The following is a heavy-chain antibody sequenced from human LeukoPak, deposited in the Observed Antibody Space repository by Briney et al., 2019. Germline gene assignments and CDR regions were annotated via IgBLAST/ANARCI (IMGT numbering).Heavy chain of an antibody. V-gene: IGHV3-30*02. CDR1: GFIFSGSG. J-gene: IGHJ4*02. CDR3: ASQKRELDY. Sequence: GGSLRLSCAASGFIFSGSGMHWVRQAPGKGLAWVAFIRFDGSKKHYTDSVKGRFTISRDISENTLYLQMNNLRPEDTAVYYCASQKRELDYWGQGTRVTVSS. CDR2: IRFDGSKK. D-gene: IGHD1-1*01.